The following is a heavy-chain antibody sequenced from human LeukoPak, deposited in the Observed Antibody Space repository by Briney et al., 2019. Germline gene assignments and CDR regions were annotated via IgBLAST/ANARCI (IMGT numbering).Heavy chain of an antibody. J-gene: IGHJ4*02. CDR1: GGSISSYY. Sequence: SETLSLTCTVSGGSISSYYWSWIRQPPGKGLEWIGYIYYSGSTNYNPSLKSRVTISVDTSKNQFSLKLSSVTAADTAVYYCARGPTNIAAAGVYFDYWGQGTLVTVSS. V-gene: IGHV4-59*01. CDR3: ARGPTNIAAAGVYFDY. CDR2: IYYSGST. D-gene: IGHD6-13*01.